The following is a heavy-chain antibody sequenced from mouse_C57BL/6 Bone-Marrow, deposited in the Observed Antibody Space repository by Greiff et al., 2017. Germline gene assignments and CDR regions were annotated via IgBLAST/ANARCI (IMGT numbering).Heavy chain of an antibody. CDR1: GYTFTGYW. CDR2: ILPGSGST. J-gene: IGHJ1*03. Sequence: QVQLKESGAELMKPGASVKLSCKATGYTFTGYWIEWVKQRPGHGLEWIGRILPGSGSTNYNEKFKGKATFTADTSSNTAYMQLSSLTTEDSAFSVCARESSCPYWYFDVWGTGTTVTVSS. D-gene: IGHD1-1*01. CDR3: ARESSCPYWYFDV. V-gene: IGHV1-9*01.